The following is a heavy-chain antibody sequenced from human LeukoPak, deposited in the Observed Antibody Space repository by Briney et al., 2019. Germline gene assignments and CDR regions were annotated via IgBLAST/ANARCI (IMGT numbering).Heavy chain of an antibody. V-gene: IGHV1-69*05. J-gene: IGHJ4*02. CDR3: ARGHDVYSSGWYKFDY. D-gene: IGHD6-19*01. CDR1: GGTFSSYA. Sequence: SVKVSCKASGGTFSSYAISGVRQAPGQGLEWMGRIIPVFGTANYAQKFQGRVTITTDESTSTAYMELSSLRSEDTAVYYCARGHDVYSSGWYKFDYWGQGTLVTVSS. CDR2: IIPVFGTA.